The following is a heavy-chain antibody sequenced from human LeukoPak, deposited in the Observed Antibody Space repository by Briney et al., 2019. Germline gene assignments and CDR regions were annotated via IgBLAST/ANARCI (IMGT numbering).Heavy chain of an antibody. CDR1: GFTFSSYG. CDR3: ARGRPGIGAFDI. CDR2: ISGSGGST. D-gene: IGHD1-14*01. Sequence: GGSLRLSCAASGFTFSSYGMSWVRQAPGKGLEWVSAISGSGGSTYYADSVKGRFTISRDNAKNSLYLQMNSLRAEDTAVYYCARGRPGIGAFDIWGQGTMVTVSS. V-gene: IGHV3-23*01. J-gene: IGHJ3*02.